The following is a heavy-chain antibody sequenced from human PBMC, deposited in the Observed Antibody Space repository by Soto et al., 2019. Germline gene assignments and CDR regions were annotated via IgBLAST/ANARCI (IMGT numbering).Heavy chain of an antibody. CDR1: GFTFSSYG. J-gene: IGHJ4*02. CDR2: ISYDGDNK. V-gene: IGHV3-30*18. CDR3: AKDHLETTVTTPSY. Sequence: GGSLRLSCAASGFTFSSYGMHWVRQAPGKGLEWVAVISYDGDNKYYADSVKGRFTISRDNFKNTLYLQMDSLRAEDTAMYYCAKDHLETTVTTPSYWGQGTLVTVSS. D-gene: IGHD4-17*01.